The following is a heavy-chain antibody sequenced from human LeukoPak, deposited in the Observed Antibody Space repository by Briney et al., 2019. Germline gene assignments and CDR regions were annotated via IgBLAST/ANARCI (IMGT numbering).Heavy chain of an antibody. CDR1: GGSFSGYY. CDR2: INHSGST. CDR3: ASFGYSGGY. J-gene: IGHJ4*02. V-gene: IGHV4-34*01. D-gene: IGHD5-12*01. Sequence: PSETLSLTCAVYGGSFSGYYWSWIRQPPGKGLEWIGEINHSGSTNYNPSLKSRVTISVHTSKNQFSLKLSSVTAADTAVYYCASFGYSGGYWGQGTLVTVSS.